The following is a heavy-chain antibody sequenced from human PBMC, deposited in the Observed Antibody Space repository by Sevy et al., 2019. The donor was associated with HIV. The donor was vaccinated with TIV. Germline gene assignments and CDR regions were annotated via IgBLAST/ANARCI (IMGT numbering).Heavy chain of an antibody. CDR2: ISNTGANI. J-gene: IGHJ6*03. CDR3: ARYIVMVVEGTPTSCISYMDV. Sequence: GGSLRLSCAASGFTFSGSYMSWIRQAPGKGLEWISYISNTGANIYHADSVRGRFSISRDNAKNSLYLDMNSLGAGDTAVYYCARYIVMVVEGTPTSCISYMDVWGKGTTVTVSS. CDR1: GFTFSGSY. V-gene: IGHV3-11*01. D-gene: IGHD2-21*01.